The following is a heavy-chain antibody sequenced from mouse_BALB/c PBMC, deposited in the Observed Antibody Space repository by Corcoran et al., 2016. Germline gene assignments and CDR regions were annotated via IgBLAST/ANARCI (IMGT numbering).Heavy chain of an antibody. CDR2: INTYTGEP. Sequence: QIQLVQSGPELKKPGETVKISCKASGYTFTNYGMNWVKQAPGKGLKWMGRINTYTGEPTDAYDFKERFAFSLETSASTAYLQINNPKNEDTATYFCAREVGVYAMDYWGQGTSVTVSS. CDR3: AREVGVYAMDY. CDR1: GYTFTNYG. J-gene: IGHJ4*01. D-gene: IGHD1-1*02. V-gene: IGHV9-3-1*01.